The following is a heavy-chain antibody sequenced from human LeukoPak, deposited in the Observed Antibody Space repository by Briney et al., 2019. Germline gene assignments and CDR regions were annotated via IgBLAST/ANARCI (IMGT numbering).Heavy chain of an antibody. V-gene: IGHV3-23*01. CDR3: AKHDPRRVVITNWFDP. J-gene: IGHJ5*02. D-gene: IGHD3-22*01. CDR1: GFTFSAYA. Sequence: GSLRLSCAASGFTFSAYAISWVRQAPGKGLEWVSAISGSGGITYYADSVKGRFTISRGNSKNTLYLQMNSLRAEDTAVYYCAKHDPRRVVITNWFDPWGQGTLVTVSS. CDR2: ISGSGGIT.